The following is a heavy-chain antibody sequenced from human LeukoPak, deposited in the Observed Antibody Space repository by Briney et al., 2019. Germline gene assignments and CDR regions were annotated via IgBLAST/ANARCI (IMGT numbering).Heavy chain of an antibody. CDR1: GGSISSGSYY. J-gene: IGHJ4*02. V-gene: IGHV4-39*07. CDR2: IYYSGST. CDR3: ARDGSASNYFDY. Sequence: SETLSLTCTVSGGSISSGSYYWGWIRQPPGKGLEWIGSIYYSGSTYYNPSLKSRVTISVDTSKNQFSLKLSSVTAADTAVYYCARDGSASNYFDYWGQGTLVTVSS.